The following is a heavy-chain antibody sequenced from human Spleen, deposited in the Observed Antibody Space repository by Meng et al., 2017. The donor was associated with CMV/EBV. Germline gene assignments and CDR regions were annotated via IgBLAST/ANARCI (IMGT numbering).Heavy chain of an antibody. V-gene: IGHV1-2*02. CDR1: GDTFGINA. CDR2: VNPNSGDT. J-gene: IGHJ5*02. D-gene: IGHD5-18*01. CDR3: ARGVMDKPMARRGARDFFDP. Sequence: VKVSCKASGDTFGINAITWVRQAPGQGLEWLGWVNPNSGDTNSAQKFQGRVTMTRDTSISTSYLELSRLRFDDAAVFYCARGVMDKPMARRGARDFFDPWGQGTLVTVSS.